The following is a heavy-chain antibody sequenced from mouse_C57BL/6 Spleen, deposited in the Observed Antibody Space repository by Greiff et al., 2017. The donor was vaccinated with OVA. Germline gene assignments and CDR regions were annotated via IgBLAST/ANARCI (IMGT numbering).Heavy chain of an antibody. CDR2: IYPRDGST. CDR3: ARAYDYDGYYAMDY. D-gene: IGHD2-4*01. Sequence: VQLQQSGPELVKPGASVKLSCKASGYTFTSYDINWVKQRPGQGLEWIGWIYPRDGSTKYNEKLKGKATLTVDTSSSTAYMELHSLTSEDSAVYFCARAYDYDGYYAMDYWGQGTSVTVSS. J-gene: IGHJ4*01. CDR1: GYTFTSYD. V-gene: IGHV1-85*01.